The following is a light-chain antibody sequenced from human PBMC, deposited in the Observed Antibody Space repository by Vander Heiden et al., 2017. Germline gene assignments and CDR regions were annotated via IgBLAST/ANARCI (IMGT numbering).Light chain of an antibody. CDR1: QSVSSSY. Sequence: ELVLTQSPGTLSLSPGERATLSCRASQSVSSSYLAWYQQKPGQAPRLLIYGASSRATGIPDRFSGSGYGTDFTLTISRREPEDFAVYYCQQHCSSPGVTFGHGTKVDIK. J-gene: IGKJ3*01. CDR3: QQHCSSPGVT. CDR2: GAS. V-gene: IGKV3-20*01.